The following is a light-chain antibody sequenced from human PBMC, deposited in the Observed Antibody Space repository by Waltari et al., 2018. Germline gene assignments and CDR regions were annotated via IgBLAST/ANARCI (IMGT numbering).Light chain of an antibody. CDR1: QTVSSN. V-gene: IGKV3-15*01. Sequence: EMVMTQSPATLSLSPGEGATLPCRASQTVSSNLAWYQQKPGPAPRLLIYGASTRATGIPARFSGSGSGTDFTLTISSLQSEDFAVYYCQQYNNWPFTFGQGTRLEIK. CDR2: GAS. J-gene: IGKJ5*01. CDR3: QQYNNWPFT.